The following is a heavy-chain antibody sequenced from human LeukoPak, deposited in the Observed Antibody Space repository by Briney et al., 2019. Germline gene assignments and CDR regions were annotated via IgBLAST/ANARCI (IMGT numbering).Heavy chain of an antibody. Sequence: EASVKVSCKASGYTFTSYGISWVRQAPGQGLEWMGWISPYNGNTNYAQKLQGRVTMTTDTSTSTAYMELRSLRSDDTAVYYCARGGWYSEIQLWLGGAFDIWGQGTMVTASS. CDR2: ISPYNGNT. V-gene: IGHV1-18*01. CDR3: ARGGWYSEIQLWLGGAFDI. D-gene: IGHD5-18*01. CDR1: GYTFTSYG. J-gene: IGHJ3*02.